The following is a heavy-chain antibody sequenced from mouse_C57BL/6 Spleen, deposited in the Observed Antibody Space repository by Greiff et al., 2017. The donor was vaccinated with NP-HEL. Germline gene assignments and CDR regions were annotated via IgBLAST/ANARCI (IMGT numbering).Heavy chain of an antibody. CDR2: IRNKANNHAT. J-gene: IGHJ4*01. V-gene: IGHV6-6*01. CDR3: TREVYYGSSYVMDY. D-gene: IGHD1-1*01. Sequence: EVKLEESGGGLVQPGGSMKLSCAASGFTFSDAWMDWVRQSPEKGLEWVAEIRNKANNHATYYAESVKGRFTISRDDSKSSVYLQMNSLRAEDTGIYYCTREVYYGSSYVMDYWGQGTSVTVSS. CDR1: GFTFSDAW.